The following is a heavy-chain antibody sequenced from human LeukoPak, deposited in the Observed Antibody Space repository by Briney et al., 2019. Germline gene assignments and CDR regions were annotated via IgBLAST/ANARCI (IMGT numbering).Heavy chain of an antibody. CDR2: FGPEDGET. CDR1: GYTLTELS. V-gene: IGHV1-24*01. Sequence: ASVKVSCKVSGYTLTELSMHWVRQAPGKGLEWMGGFGPEDGETIYAQKFQGRVTMTEDTSTDTACMELSSLRSEDTAVYYCATRSDYGDYYGYWGQGTLVTVSS. J-gene: IGHJ4*02. D-gene: IGHD4-17*01. CDR3: ATRSDYGDYYGY.